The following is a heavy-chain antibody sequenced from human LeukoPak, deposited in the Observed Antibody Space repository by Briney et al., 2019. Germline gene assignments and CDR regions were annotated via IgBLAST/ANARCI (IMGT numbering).Heavy chain of an antibody. V-gene: IGHV3-30-3*01. J-gene: IGHJ4*02. CDR2: ISYDGSNK. D-gene: IGHD4-17*01. CDR1: GFTFSSYA. Sequence: GGSLRLSCAASGFTFSSYAMHWVRQAPGKGLEWVAVISYDGSNKYYADSVKGRFTISRDNSKNTLYLQMNSLRAEDTAVYYCASLLRATVTAGDYWGQGTLVTVSS. CDR3: ASLLRATVTAGDY.